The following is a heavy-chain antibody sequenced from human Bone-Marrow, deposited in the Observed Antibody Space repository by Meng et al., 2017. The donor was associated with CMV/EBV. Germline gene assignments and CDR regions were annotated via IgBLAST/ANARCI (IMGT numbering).Heavy chain of an antibody. J-gene: IGHJ4*02. V-gene: IGHV3-7*01. CDR2: IKQDGSEK. CDR1: GFTFSSYW. CDR3: ARVRFWCGYRNYFDY. Sequence: GESLKISCAASGFTFSSYWMSWVRQAPGKGLEWVANIKQDGSEKYYVDSVKGRFTISRDNAKNSLYLQMNSLRAEDTAVYYCARVRFWCGYRNYFDYWGQGTRVTVSS. D-gene: IGHD3-3*01.